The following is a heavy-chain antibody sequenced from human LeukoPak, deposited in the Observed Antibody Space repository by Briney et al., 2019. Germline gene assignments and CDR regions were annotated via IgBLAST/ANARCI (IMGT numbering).Heavy chain of an antibody. CDR1: GYTFTSYY. CDR3: ARDRGVRGVIRNNWFDP. J-gene: IGHJ5*02. V-gene: IGHV1-2*02. CDR2: INPNSGGT. D-gene: IGHD3-10*01. Sequence: ASVKVSCKASGYTFTSYYMHWVRQAPGQGLEWMGWINPNSGGTNYAQKFQGRVTMTRDTSISTAYMELSRLRSDDTAVYYCARDRGVRGVIRNNWFDPWGQGTLVTVSS.